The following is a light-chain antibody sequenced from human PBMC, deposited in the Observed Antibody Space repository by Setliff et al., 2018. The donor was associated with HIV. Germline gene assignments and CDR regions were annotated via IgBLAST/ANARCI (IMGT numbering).Light chain of an antibody. CDR3: TSYTTSSSPYV. J-gene: IGLJ1*01. CDR1: RSDVGGYGY. Sequence: QPASVSGSPGQSITISCTGTRSDVGGYGYVSWYQHHPGKAPKLIIYNVNKRPSGVSNRLSGSKSGNTASLTISGLQAEDEADYYCTSYTTSSSPYVFGTGTRVT. CDR2: NVN. V-gene: IGLV2-14*03.